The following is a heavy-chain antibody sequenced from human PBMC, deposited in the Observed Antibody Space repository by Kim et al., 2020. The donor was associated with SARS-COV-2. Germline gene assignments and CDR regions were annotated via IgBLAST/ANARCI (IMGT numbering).Heavy chain of an antibody. CDR2: ISSSSSTI. V-gene: IGHV3-48*02. J-gene: IGHJ4*02. CDR1: GFTFSSYS. CDR3: ARGSPWDYGDYGVTKEPDY. Sequence: GGSLRLSCAASGFTFSSYSMNWVRQAPGKGLEWVSYISSSSSTIYYADSVKGRFTISRDNAKNSLYLQMNSLRDEDTAVYYCARGSPWDYGDYGVTKEPDYWGQGTLVTVSS. D-gene: IGHD4-17*01.